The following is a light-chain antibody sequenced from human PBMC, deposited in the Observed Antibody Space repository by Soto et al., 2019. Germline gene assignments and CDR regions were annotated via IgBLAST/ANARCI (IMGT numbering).Light chain of an antibody. V-gene: IGKV3-20*01. CDR1: QSGSSNF. J-gene: IGKJ1*01. CDR3: QQYGPSPPT. Sequence: EMELTQSPGTLSFSPGERATLSCKASQSGSSNFFAWYQRKPGQAPRLLIYGASYRDTDIPYRFSGSGSGTDFTLTITRLEPEDFAVYYCQQYGPSPPTFAQGTNVEI. CDR2: GAS.